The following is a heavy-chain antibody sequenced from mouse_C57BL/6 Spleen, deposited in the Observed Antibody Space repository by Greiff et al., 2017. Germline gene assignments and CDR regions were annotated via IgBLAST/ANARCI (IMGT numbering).Heavy chain of an antibody. CDR1: GYTFTSYD. J-gene: IGHJ1*03. CDR2: IYPRDGST. Sequence: QVQLKESGPELVKPGASVKLSCKASGYTFTSYDINWVKQRPGQGLEWIGWIYPRDGSTKYNEKFKSKATLTVDTSSSTAYMALHSQTSEDSAVYLCAKVFTTVRDRIWYFDVWGTGTTVTVSS. CDR3: AKVFTTVRDRIWYFDV. D-gene: IGHD1-1*01. V-gene: IGHV1-85*01.